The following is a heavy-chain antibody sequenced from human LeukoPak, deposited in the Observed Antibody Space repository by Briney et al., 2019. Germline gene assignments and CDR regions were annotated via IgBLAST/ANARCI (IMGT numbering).Heavy chain of an antibody. CDR2: FDPEDGET. V-gene: IGHV1-24*01. CDR3: ATVVGGGQQLVPSLYYYGMDV. Sequence: ASVKVSCKVSGYTLTELSIHWVRQAPGKGLEWMGGFDPEDGETIYAQKFQGRVTMTEDTSTDTAYMELSSLRSEDTAVYYCATVVGGGQQLVPSLYYYGMDVWGQGTTVTVSS. D-gene: IGHD6-13*01. J-gene: IGHJ6*02. CDR1: GYTLTELS.